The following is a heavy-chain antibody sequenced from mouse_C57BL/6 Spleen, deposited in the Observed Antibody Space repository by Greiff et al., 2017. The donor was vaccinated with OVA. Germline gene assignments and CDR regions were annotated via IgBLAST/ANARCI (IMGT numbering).Heavy chain of an antibody. CDR1: GYTFTDYN. CDR3: AVYGNYAYFDV. CDR2: INPNNGGT. V-gene: IGHV1-18*01. J-gene: IGHJ1*03. Sequence: VQLQQSGPELVKPGASVKIPCKASGYTFTDYNMDWVKQSHGKSLEWIGDINPNNGGTIYNQKFKGKATLTVDKSSSTAYMELRSLTSEDTAVYYCAVYGNYAYFDVWGTGTTVTVSS. D-gene: IGHD2-1*01.